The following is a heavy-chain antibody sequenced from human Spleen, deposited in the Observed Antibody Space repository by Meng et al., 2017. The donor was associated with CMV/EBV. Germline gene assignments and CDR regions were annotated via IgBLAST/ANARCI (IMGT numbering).Heavy chain of an antibody. V-gene: IGHV3-11*04. CDR3: VTDFGGNFDGVFDY. CDR2: INSAGNPR. D-gene: IGHD4/OR15-4a*01. Sequence: GGSLRLSCTVSGGSISSTTDYWGWVRQAPGKGLEWLAYINSAGNPRYYADSVKGRFTISRDNAKNSLYLHMNSLRAEDTAVYYCVTDFGGNFDGVFDYWGQGVLVTVSS. J-gene: IGHJ4*02. CDR1: GGSISSTTDY.